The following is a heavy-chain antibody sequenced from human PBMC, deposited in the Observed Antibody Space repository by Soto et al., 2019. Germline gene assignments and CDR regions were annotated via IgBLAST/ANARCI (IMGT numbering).Heavy chain of an antibody. D-gene: IGHD3-9*01. J-gene: IGHJ3*02. CDR2: IIPILGIA. V-gene: IGHV1-69*02. CDR1: GGTFSSYT. CDR3: ARKARLDYDILPGLLRGGAFDI. Sequence: QVQLVQSGAEVKKPGSSVKVSCKASGGTFSSYTISWVRQAPGQGLEWMGRIIPILGIANYAQKFQGRVTITADKSTSTAYMELSSLRSEDTAVYYCARKARLDYDILPGLLRGGAFDIWGQGTMVTVSS.